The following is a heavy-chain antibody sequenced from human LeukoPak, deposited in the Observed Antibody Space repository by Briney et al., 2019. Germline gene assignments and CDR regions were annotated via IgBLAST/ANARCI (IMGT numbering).Heavy chain of an antibody. V-gene: IGHV1-18*04. Sequence: ASVKLSCKASGYTFTSYGISWVRQPPGQGLEWMGWISAYNGNTNNAHKLQGRLTMTTDTSTSPAYMELRSLRSDDTAVYYCARDPVVVVQDATRWKYYGLDVWGKGTTVTVSS. J-gene: IGHJ6*04. CDR3: ARDPVVVVQDATRWKYYGLDV. CDR2: ISAYNGNT. CDR1: GYTFTSYG. D-gene: IGHD2-2*01.